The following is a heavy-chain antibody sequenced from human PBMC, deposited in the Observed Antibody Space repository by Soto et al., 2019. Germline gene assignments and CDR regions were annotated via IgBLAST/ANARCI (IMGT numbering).Heavy chain of an antibody. CDR3: AKRVLLWFGESPKGYFDY. CDR2: ISGSGGST. Sequence: GGSLRLSCAASGFTFSSYAMSWVRQAPGKGLEWVSAISGSGGSTYYADSVKGRFTISRDNSKNTLYLQMNSLRAEDTAVYYCAKRVLLWFGESPKGYFDYWGQGTLVTVSS. J-gene: IGHJ4*02. D-gene: IGHD3-10*01. V-gene: IGHV3-23*01. CDR1: GFTFSSYA.